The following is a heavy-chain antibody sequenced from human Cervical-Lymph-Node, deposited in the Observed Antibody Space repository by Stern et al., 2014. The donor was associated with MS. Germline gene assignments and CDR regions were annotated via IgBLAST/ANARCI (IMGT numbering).Heavy chain of an antibody. D-gene: IGHD5-24*01. J-gene: IGHJ4*02. CDR1: GYTFLSFG. Sequence: VQLVESVEEVKKPGASVKVSCKTSGYTFLSFGISWVRQAPGQGLEWMGWINSYDGNTKQAQKFQDRVIMTTDTSTSTAYLELRSLTSDDTAVFYCARTATMSWNYFDYWGQGTLVTVSS. CDR3: ARTATMSWNYFDY. CDR2: INSYDGNT. V-gene: IGHV1-18*01.